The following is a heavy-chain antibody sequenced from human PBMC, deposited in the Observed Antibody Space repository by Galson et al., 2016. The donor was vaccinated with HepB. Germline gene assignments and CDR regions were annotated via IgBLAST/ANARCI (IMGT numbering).Heavy chain of an antibody. CDR1: GFTGDNFA. CDR2: ISDNAAGT. Sequence: PRRLSGAEEGFTGDNFAMSWVRKAPGKGLEWVSSISDNAAGTYYADSVKGRFTISRDSSKNTLYLQMNSLRVEDTAIYYCATDLPPGRKLDYCAPGTLLTVS. J-gene: IGHJ4*01. V-gene: IGHV3-23*01. D-gene: IGHD2-15*01. CDR3: ATDLPPGRKLDY.